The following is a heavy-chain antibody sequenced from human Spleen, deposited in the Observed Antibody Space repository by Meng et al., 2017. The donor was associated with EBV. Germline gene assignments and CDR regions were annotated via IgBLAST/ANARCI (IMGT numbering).Heavy chain of an antibody. Sequence: EVQLVDSGGGLVQPGGSLRLSCSASGFTFSNYAMSWVRQAPGKGLEWVLAISGSDGSTDYADSVKGRFTMSRDNSKNTVYLQISSLTAEDTAVYYCAKDRGFIVGATGFDYWGQGTLVTVSS. J-gene: IGHJ4*02. CDR3: AKDRGFIVGATGFDY. V-gene: IGHV3-23*04. CDR1: GFTFSNYA. D-gene: IGHD1-26*01. CDR2: ISGSDGST.